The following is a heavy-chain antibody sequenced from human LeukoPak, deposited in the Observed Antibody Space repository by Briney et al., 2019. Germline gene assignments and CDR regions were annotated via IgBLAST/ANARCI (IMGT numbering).Heavy chain of an antibody. CDR1: GYSFTNYW. Sequence: GESLKISCKGSGYSFTNYWIGWVRQMPGKGLEWMGIIYPGDSDTRYSPSLQGQVTISADKSISTAYLQWSSLRASDTGMYYCARGSRSGWSNFDYWGQGSLVTVSS. CDR2: IYPGDSDT. V-gene: IGHV5-51*01. D-gene: IGHD6-19*01. CDR3: ARGSRSGWSNFDY. J-gene: IGHJ4*02.